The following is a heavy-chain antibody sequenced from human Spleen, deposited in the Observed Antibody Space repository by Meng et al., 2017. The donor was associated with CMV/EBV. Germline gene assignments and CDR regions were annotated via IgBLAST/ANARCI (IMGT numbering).Heavy chain of an antibody. CDR2: IYYSGRT. D-gene: IGHD3-3*01. Sequence: SISSRSYYWGWIRQPPGKGLEWIGNIYYSGRTYYNPSLKSRVTMSVDTSRNQFSLRLSSVTAADTAVYYCARHYKAPDFWSGDFDYWGQETLVTVSS. V-gene: IGHV4-39*01. CDR1: SISSRSYY. CDR3: ARHYKAPDFWSGDFDY. J-gene: IGHJ4*02.